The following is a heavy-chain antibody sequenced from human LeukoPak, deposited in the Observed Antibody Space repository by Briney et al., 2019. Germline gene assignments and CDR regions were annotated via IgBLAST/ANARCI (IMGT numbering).Heavy chain of an antibody. V-gene: IGHV3-48*03. Sequence: TGGSLRLSCAASGFTFSNYDLNWVRQAPGKGLEWVSYISGSGNNIYYADSAKGRFTISRDNARNSLYLQMNSLRAEDTAVYYCARDSPYSGSSSDFDYWGQGTLVTVSS. D-gene: IGHD1-26*01. J-gene: IGHJ4*02. CDR3: ARDSPYSGSSSDFDY. CDR1: GFTFSNYD. CDR2: ISGSGNNI.